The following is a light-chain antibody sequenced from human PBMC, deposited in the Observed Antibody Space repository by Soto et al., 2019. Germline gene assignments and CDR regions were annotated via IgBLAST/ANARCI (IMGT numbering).Light chain of an antibody. CDR1: QNIARY. CDR3: QQSHTTPLT. J-gene: IGKJ4*01. CDR2: VAS. Sequence: DIQMTQSPSSLSASAGDRVTITCRASQNIARYLYWFQQKPGKAPNLLIYVASNLQSGVPSRFSGSGSGTDFTLTINSLQPEDLATYYCQQSHTTPLTFGGGTKVDIK. V-gene: IGKV1-39*01.